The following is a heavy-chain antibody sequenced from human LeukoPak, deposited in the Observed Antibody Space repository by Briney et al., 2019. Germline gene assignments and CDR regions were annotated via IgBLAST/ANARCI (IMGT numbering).Heavy chain of an antibody. CDR1: GFTFSSYS. Sequence: GGSLRLSCAASGFTFSSYSMKWVRQAPGKGLEWVSSISSSSSYIYYADSVKGRFTISRDNAKNSLFLQMNSLRAEDTAVYYCAREFYNWIPVPYFDYWGQGTLVTVSS. D-gene: IGHD1-20*01. V-gene: IGHV3-21*01. J-gene: IGHJ4*02. CDR3: AREFYNWIPVPYFDY. CDR2: ISSSSSYI.